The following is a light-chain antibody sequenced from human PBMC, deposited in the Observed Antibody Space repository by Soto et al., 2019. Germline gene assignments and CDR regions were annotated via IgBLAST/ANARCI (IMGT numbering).Light chain of an antibody. CDR1: SSDVGSYNL. CDR2: EGS. Sequence: QSALTQPASVSGSPGQSITISCTGTSSDVGSYNLVSWYQQRPGKAPKLMIYEGSKRPSGVSNRFSGSKSGNTASLTISGLQAEDEADYYCCSYAGSSTFYVVFGGGTKPTVL. J-gene: IGLJ2*01. V-gene: IGLV2-23*03. CDR3: CSYAGSSTFYVV.